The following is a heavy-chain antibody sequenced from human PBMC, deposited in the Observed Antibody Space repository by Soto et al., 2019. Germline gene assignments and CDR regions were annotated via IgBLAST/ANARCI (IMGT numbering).Heavy chain of an antibody. Sequence: PSETLSLTCTVSGGSISSSSYYWGWMRQPPGKGLEWIGSIYYSGSTYYNPSLRSRVTISVDTSKNQFSLKLSSVTAADTAVYYCASTRGGGYCSSTSCYWVYYYYGMDVWGQGTTVTVSS. J-gene: IGHJ6*02. D-gene: IGHD2-2*01. CDR2: IYYSGST. CDR1: GGSISSSSYY. CDR3: ASTRGGGYCSSTSCYWVYYYYGMDV. V-gene: IGHV4-39*01.